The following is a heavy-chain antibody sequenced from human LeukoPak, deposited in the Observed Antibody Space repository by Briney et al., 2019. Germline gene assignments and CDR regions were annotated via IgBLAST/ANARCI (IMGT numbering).Heavy chain of an antibody. V-gene: IGHV3-74*01. CDR2: IKSDGSST. CDR3: SRDSLSSCGGDCYSGLDV. CDR1: GFTFSNNW. Sequence: GGSLRLSCAASGFTFSNNWMHWVRQAPGEALMWVSRIKSDGSSTTYADSVKGRFTISRDNAKNTLYLQMNSLRAEDTAVYYCSRDSLSSCGGDCYSGLDVWGQGTTVTVSS. J-gene: IGHJ6*02. D-gene: IGHD2-21*02.